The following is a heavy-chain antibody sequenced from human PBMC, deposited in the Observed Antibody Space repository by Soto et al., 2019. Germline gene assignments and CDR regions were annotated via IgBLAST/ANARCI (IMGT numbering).Heavy chain of an antibody. Sequence: QVQLVQSGAEVKKPGASVKVSCKASGYTFTGHYMHWVRQAPGQGLEWMGWINPNSGGTNYAQKFQGRVTMTRDTSISTAYMELSRLRSDDTAVYYCARGGFHRRDSSGYQMGYWGQGTLVTVSS. CDR2: INPNSGGT. J-gene: IGHJ4*02. V-gene: IGHV1-2*02. CDR3: ARGGFHRRDSSGYQMGY. D-gene: IGHD3-22*01. CDR1: GYTFTGHY.